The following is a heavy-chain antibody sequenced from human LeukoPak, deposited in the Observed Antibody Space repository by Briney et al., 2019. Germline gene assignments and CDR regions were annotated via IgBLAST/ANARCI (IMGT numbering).Heavy chain of an antibody. J-gene: IGHJ4*02. Sequence: ASVKVSCKVSGYTLTELSMHWARQAPGKGLEWMGGFDPEDGETIYAQKFQGRVTMTEDTSTDTAYMELSSLRSEDTAVYYCATTPGSSGWYYFDYWGQGTLVTVSS. CDR2: FDPEDGET. CDR3: ATTPGSSGWYYFDY. CDR1: GYTLTELS. D-gene: IGHD6-19*01. V-gene: IGHV1-24*01.